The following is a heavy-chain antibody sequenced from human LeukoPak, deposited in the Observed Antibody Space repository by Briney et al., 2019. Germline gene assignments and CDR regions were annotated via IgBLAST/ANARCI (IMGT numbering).Heavy chain of an antibody. J-gene: IGHJ4*02. V-gene: IGHV3-66*01. D-gene: IGHD4-23*01. CDR2: IYGDGST. Sequence: GGSLRLSCAASTFTVSDKYMSWVRQAPGKGLEWVSVIYGDGSTYYADSVKGRFTMSRVNSKNTLYLQMNSLRAEDTAVYYCARDLTYGGKRGYYFDYWGQGTLVTVSS. CDR3: ARDLTYGGKRGYYFDY. CDR1: TFTVSDKY.